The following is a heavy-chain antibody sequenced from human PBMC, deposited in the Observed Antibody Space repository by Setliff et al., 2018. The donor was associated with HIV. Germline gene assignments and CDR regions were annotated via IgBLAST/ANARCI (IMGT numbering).Heavy chain of an antibody. D-gene: IGHD3-10*02. J-gene: IGHJ6*02. Sequence: KPSETLSLTCAVSGYSISSGYYWGWIRQPPGKGLEWIGSIYHSGSTYYNPSLKSRVTISVDTSKNQFSLKLSSVTAADTAVYYCALCSGSYYYYGMDVWVPETLLVTVSS. CDR1: GYSISSGYY. CDR2: IYHSGST. V-gene: IGHV4-38-2*01. CDR3: ALCSGSYYYYGMDV.